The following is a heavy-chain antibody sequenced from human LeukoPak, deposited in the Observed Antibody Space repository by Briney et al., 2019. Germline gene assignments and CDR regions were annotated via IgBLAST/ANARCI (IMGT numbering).Heavy chain of an antibody. J-gene: IGHJ4*02. V-gene: IGHV3-7*04. Sequence: QPGGSLRLSCAVSGLSISNYWMSWVRQAPGKGLEWVANIKEDGSEKYFVDSVKGRFTISRDNAKNSLYLQMESLRAEDTAVYYCARGEYYYDGGYWGQGTLVTVSS. CDR1: GLSISNYW. CDR3: ARGEYYYDGGY. CDR2: IKEDGSEK. D-gene: IGHD3-22*01.